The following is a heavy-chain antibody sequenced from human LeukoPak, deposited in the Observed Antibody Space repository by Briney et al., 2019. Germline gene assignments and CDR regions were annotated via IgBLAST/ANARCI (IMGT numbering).Heavy chain of an antibody. Sequence: GGSLRLSCAASGFTFSAAWMTWVRQTPGKGLKCVGRIKNRSDGGATDYPTPVKGRFAISRDDSKNTLYLQMNSLKIEDTGVYYCTTVGSSWGFDYWGQGTLFTVSS. CDR3: TTVGSSWGFDY. CDR2: IKNRSDGGAT. J-gene: IGHJ4*02. CDR1: GFTFSAAW. D-gene: IGHD6-13*01. V-gene: IGHV3-15*01.